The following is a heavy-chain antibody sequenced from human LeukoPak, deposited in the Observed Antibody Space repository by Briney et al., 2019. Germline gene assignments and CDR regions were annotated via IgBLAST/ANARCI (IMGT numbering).Heavy chain of an antibody. CDR2: INHSGST. Sequence: PSETLSLTCAVYGGSFSGYYWSWIRQPPGKGLEWIGEINHSGSTNYDPSLKSRVTISVDTSKNQFSLKLSSVTAADTAVYYCARGGGYSSGWYNAFDIWGQGTMVTVSS. D-gene: IGHD6-19*01. V-gene: IGHV4-34*01. J-gene: IGHJ3*02. CDR1: GGSFSGYY. CDR3: ARGGGYSSGWYNAFDI.